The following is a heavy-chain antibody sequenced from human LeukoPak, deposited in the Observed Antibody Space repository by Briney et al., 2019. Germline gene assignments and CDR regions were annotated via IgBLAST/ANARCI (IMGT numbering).Heavy chain of an antibody. Sequence: ASVKVSCKASGYTFTGYYMHWVRQAPGQGLEWIGWISAYNGNTNYAQSLQGRVTMTTDTSTSTAYMELRSLRSDDTAVYYCARDMYYYSRTGFDPWGQGTLVTVSS. CDR1: GYTFTGYY. V-gene: IGHV1-18*04. CDR2: ISAYNGNT. CDR3: ARDMYYYSRTGFDP. J-gene: IGHJ5*02. D-gene: IGHD3-10*01.